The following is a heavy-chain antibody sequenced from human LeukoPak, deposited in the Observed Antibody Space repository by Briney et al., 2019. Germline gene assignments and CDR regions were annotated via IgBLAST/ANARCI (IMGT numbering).Heavy chain of an antibody. CDR2: ISGSGGST. CDR3: ARAKWLARLISYFDY. D-gene: IGHD6-19*01. CDR1: GFTFSSYA. J-gene: IGHJ4*02. Sequence: GGSLRLSCAASGFTFSSYAMSWVRQAPGKGLEWVSAISGSGGSTYYADSVKGRFTISRDNAKNSLYLQMNSLRDEDTAVYYCARAKWLARLISYFDYWGQGTLVTVSS. V-gene: IGHV3-23*01.